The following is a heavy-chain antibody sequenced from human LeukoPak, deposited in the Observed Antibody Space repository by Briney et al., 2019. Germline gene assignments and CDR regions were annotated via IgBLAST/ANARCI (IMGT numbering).Heavy chain of an antibody. Sequence: PGGSLRLSWAASGLTFVSYGMRWVRQAPGKGREWVSSISGSRSTIYSPDSVKGRFTISRDNAKNSLYLQMNSLRAEDTAVYYCARGVVRGVSYFDYWGQGTLVTVSS. J-gene: IGHJ4*02. D-gene: IGHD3-10*01. CDR2: ISGSRSTI. CDR3: ARGVVRGVSYFDY. V-gene: IGHV3-48*01. CDR1: GLTFVSYG.